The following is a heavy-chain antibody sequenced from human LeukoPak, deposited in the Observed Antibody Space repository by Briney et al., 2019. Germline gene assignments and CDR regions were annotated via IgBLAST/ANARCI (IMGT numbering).Heavy chain of an antibody. Sequence: PGGSLRLSCAASGFVLSTYEMNWVRQAPGKGLEWIADITISGHTKNYADSVKGRFTISRDNARTSLYLQMNSLRVEDTGVYYCARGDPHADLWGQGTLVTVSS. CDR2: ITISGHTK. CDR3: ARGDPHADL. V-gene: IGHV3-48*03. J-gene: IGHJ5*02. CDR1: GFVLSTYE.